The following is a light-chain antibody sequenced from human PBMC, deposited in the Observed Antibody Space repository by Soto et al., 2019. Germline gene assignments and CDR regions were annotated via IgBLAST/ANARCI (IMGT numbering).Light chain of an antibody. Sequence: EIVLTQSPATLSLSPGERATLSCGASQTVGRDYLAWYQQKPGLAPRLLISGASTRATGIPDRFSGSGSGIDFTLIISRLEPEDFAVDFCQQYATSPLTFGGGTEVEIK. CDR2: GAS. CDR1: QTVGRDY. V-gene: IGKV3D-20*01. J-gene: IGKJ4*01. CDR3: QQYATSPLT.